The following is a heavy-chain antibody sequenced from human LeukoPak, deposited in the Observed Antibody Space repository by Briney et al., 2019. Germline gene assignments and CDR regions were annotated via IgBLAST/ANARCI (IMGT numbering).Heavy chain of an antibody. J-gene: IGHJ6*04. CDR1: GGSFSGYY. V-gene: IGHV4-34*01. D-gene: IGHD3-10*01. Sequence: SETLSLTCAVYGGSFSGYYWSWIRQPPGRGLEWIGEINHSGSTNYNPSLKSRVTLSVDTSKNQFSLKRSSVTAADTAVYYCARAVLLWFGDLGHGMDVWGKGTTVTVSS. CDR2: INHSGST. CDR3: ARAVLLWFGDLGHGMDV.